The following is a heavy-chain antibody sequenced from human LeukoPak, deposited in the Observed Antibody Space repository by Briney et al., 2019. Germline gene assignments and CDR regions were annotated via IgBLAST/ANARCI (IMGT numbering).Heavy chain of an antibody. Sequence: SQTLSLTCTVSGGSISSGDYYWSWIRQPPGRGLEWIGYIYYSGSTYYNPSLKSRVTISVDTSKNQFSLKLSSVTAADTAVYYCARLYYYDSSGLDYWGQGTLVTVSS. CDR2: IYYSGST. CDR1: GGSISSGDYY. CDR3: ARLYYYDSSGLDY. D-gene: IGHD3-22*01. V-gene: IGHV4-30-4*08. J-gene: IGHJ4*02.